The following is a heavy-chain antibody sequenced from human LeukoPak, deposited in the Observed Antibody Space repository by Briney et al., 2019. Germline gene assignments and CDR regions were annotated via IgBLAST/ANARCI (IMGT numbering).Heavy chain of an antibody. V-gene: IGHV3-7*03. J-gene: IGHJ6*02. Sequence: GGSLRLSCAASGFALSSHWMTWVRQVPGRGPEWVANVNRDGSETYYLDSVKGRFTISKDNAKNSLYLQMNSLRAEDTALYHCARNNGMDAWGQGTTVIVSS. CDR1: GFALSSHW. CDR3: ARNNGMDA. CDR2: VNRDGSET.